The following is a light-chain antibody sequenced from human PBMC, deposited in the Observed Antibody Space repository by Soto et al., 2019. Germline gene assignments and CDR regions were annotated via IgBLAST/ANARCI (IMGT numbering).Light chain of an antibody. V-gene: IGKV3-11*01. CDR1: QSVSTY. CDR2: DAS. J-gene: IGKJ4*01. Sequence: EIVLTQSPATLSLSPGERATLSCRASQSVSTYLAWYQQKPGHAPRLLIYDASNRATGIPARFSGSGSGTDFTLTISSLEPEDFAVYYCQQSINWPFTFGGGTTVEIK. CDR3: QQSINWPFT.